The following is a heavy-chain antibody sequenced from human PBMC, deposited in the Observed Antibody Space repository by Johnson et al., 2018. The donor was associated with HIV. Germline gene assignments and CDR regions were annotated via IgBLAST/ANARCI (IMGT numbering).Heavy chain of an antibody. Sequence: VQLVESGGGLVKPGGSLRLSCAASGFTFDDYAMHWVRQAPGKGLEWVSGISWNSGSIGYADSVKGRFTISRDNAKNSLYLQMNSLKTEDTAVYYCTTDDLYGSVWYCFSRECNAFDIWGQGTMVTVSS. J-gene: IGHJ3*02. CDR1: GFTFDDYA. CDR3: TTDDLYGSVWYCFSRECNAFDI. D-gene: IGHD6-19*01. V-gene: IGHV3-9*01. CDR2: ISWNSGSI.